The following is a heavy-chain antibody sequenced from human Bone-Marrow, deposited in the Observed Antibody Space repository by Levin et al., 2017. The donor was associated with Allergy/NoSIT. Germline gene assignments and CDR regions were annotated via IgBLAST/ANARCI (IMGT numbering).Heavy chain of an antibody. J-gene: IGHJ5*02. D-gene: IGHD3-16*01. V-gene: IGHV1-69*13. CDR3: ARAGDPISNWFDP. CDR1: GGTFSSYA. Sequence: GASVKVSCKASGGTFSSYAISWVRQAPGQGLEWMGGIIPIFGTANYAQKFQGRVTITADESTSTAYMELSSLRSEDTAVYYCARAGDPISNWFDPWGQGTLVTVSS. CDR2: IIPIFGTA.